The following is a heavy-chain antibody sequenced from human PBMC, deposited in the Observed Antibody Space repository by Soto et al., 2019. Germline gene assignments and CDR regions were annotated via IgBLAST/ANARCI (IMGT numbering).Heavy chain of an antibody. CDR3: APYDRTWNYFDY. J-gene: IGHJ4*02. CDR1: GGSISSGDYY. Sequence: QVQLQESGPGLVKPSQTLSLTCTVSGGSISSGDYYWSWIRQPQGKGLEWIGYIYYRGSTYYNPSHKSQVTISVDTSKNQFSLKLSSVTAADTAVYYCAPYDRTWNYFDYWGQGTLVTVSS. CDR2: IYYRGST. D-gene: IGHD3-22*01. V-gene: IGHV4-30-4*01.